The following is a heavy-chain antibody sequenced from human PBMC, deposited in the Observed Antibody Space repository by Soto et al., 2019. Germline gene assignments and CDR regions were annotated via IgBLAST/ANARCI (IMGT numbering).Heavy chain of an antibody. D-gene: IGHD7-27*01. CDR1: GFTFSNFV. Sequence: EVQLLESGGGLLQPGWSLRLSCAASGFTFSNFVMGWVRRAPGKGLEWVSAIGGTSGSTYYADSVKGRFTISRDNSKNTLSLQMNRLRAKDTAIYYCAKRRGDGYFDLWGRGTLVTVSS. V-gene: IGHV3-23*01. CDR3: AKRRGDGYFDL. CDR2: IGGTSGST. J-gene: IGHJ2*01.